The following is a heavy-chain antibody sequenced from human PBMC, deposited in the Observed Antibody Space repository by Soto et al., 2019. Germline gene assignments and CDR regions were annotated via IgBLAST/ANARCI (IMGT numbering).Heavy chain of an antibody. CDR3: PRGSPYFNISVYYPFAY. CDR2: IIPIFGTA. Sequence: QVQLVQSGAEVKKPGSSVKVSCKASGGTFSSYAISWVRQAPGQGLEWMGGIIPIFGTANYAQKFQGRVTITADESTSPAYMELTTLRSKDTPVYSCPRGSPYFNISVYYPFAYWAQGTLVTFSS. D-gene: IGHD3-22*01. V-gene: IGHV1-69*01. CDR1: GGTFSSYA. J-gene: IGHJ4*02.